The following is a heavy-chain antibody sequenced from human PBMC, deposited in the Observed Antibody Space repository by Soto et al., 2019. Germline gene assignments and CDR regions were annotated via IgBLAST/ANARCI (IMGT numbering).Heavy chain of an antibody. CDR1: GFNFGPFW. V-gene: IGHV3-74*01. J-gene: IGHJ3*02. CDR2: INSDGSTI. CDR3: ARDRGYPDSFNI. D-gene: IGHD3-10*01. Sequence: PGGSLRLSCAASGFNFGPFWMYWHRQAPGKGLVCVSHINSDGSTIVYADSVKGRFTISRDNAKSTLFLQMNGLRVEDTAVYYCARDRGYPDSFNIWGQGTTVTVSS.